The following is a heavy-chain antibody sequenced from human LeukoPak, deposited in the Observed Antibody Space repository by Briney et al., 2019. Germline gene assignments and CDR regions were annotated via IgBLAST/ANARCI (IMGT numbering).Heavy chain of an antibody. J-gene: IGHJ4*02. D-gene: IGHD3-10*01. CDR1: GFIFSSYW. Sequence: QAGGSLRLSCAASGFIFSSYWMHWVRQAPGEGLVWVSRINTDGRSRSYADSVKGRFTISRDNAKNTVYLQMNSLRAEDTAVYYCGRDFYYGSGSLDYWGQGTLVTVSS. V-gene: IGHV3-74*01. CDR2: INTDGRSR. CDR3: GRDFYYGSGSLDY.